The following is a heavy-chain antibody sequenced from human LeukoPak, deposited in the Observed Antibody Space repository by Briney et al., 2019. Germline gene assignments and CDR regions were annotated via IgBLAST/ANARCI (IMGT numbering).Heavy chain of an antibody. J-gene: IGHJ4*02. CDR1: GYTFTSYG. Sequence: GASVKVSCKASGYTFTSYGISWVRQAPGQGLEWMGWISAYNGNTNYAQKLQGRVTMTTDTSTSTAYTELRSLRSDDTAVYYCARVYAYYDILTGYYNPFDYWGQGTLVTVSS. V-gene: IGHV1-18*04. CDR2: ISAYNGNT. D-gene: IGHD3-9*01. CDR3: ARVYAYYDILTGYYNPFDY.